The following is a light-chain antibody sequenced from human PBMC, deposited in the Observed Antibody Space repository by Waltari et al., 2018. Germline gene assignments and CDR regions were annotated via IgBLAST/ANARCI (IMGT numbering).Light chain of an antibody. CDR3: CSYAGDYTYV. V-gene: IGLV2-11*01. CDR2: DVS. J-gene: IGLJ1*01. Sequence: QSALTQPRSVSGSPGQSVTISCTGTSSDVGGYKFVSWYQQHPGKAPKFMIYDVSKRPSGVPDRFSGSKSGNTGSLTISGLQAEDEAEYYCCSYAGDYTYVFGTGTKVTVL. CDR1: SSDVGGYKF.